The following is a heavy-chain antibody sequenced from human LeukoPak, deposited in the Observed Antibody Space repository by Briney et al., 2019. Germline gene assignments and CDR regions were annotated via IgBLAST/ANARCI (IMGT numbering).Heavy chain of an antibody. CDR1: GGTFSSYA. V-gene: IGHV1-69*05. CDR2: IIPIFGTA. J-gene: IGHJ5*02. Sequence: ASVKVSCKASGGTFSSYAISWVRQAPGQGLEWMGGIIPIFGTANYAQKLQGRVTMTTDTSTSTAYMELRSLRSDDTAVYYCARDHQWEGLGYCSGGSCYWFDPWGQGTLVTVSS. CDR3: ARDHQWEGLGYCSGGSCYWFDP. D-gene: IGHD2-15*01.